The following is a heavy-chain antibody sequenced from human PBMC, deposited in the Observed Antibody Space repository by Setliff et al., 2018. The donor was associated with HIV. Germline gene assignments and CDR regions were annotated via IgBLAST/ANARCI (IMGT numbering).Heavy chain of an antibody. CDR3: ARGLELNGLLYYYYYMDV. CDR2: MYTRGST. V-gene: IGHV4-4*07. D-gene: IGHD1-26*01. Sequence: PSETLSLTSPAPGGSISSYYWSWIRQPAGKGLEWIGRMYTRGSTNYNPSLKSRVTMSVDTAKNQFSLKLSSVTAADTAVYYCARGLELNGLLYYYYYMDVWGKGTTVTVSS. CDR1: GGSISSYY. J-gene: IGHJ6*03.